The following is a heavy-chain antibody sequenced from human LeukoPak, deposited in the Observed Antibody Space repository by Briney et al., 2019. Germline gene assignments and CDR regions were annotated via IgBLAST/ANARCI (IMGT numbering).Heavy chain of an antibody. CDR1: GFTLDKYG. CDR3: AKDSTFYYDSSGYYYWRWFYY. J-gene: IGHJ4*02. V-gene: IGHV3-20*04. D-gene: IGHD3-22*01. CDR2: IDWNGGST. Sequence: GGSLRLSCAASGFTLDKYGMSWVRQAPGKGLEWVSGIDWNGGSTAYADSVKGRFTISRDNAKNSLYLQMNTLGAEDTAFYFCAKDSTFYYDSSGYYYWRWFYYWGQGALVTVSS.